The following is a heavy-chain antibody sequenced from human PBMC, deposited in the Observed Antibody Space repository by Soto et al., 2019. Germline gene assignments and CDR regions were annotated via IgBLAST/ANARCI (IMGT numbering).Heavy chain of an antibody. V-gene: IGHV4-59*01. Sequence: SETLSLTCTVSGGSISSYYWSWIRQPPGKGLEWIGYIYYSVSTNYNPSHKSRVTISVDTSKNQLSLKLSSVTVADTAVYYCARVARGSGSYLDDAFDIWGQGTMVT. CDR1: GGSISSYY. CDR2: IYYSVST. CDR3: ARVARGSGSYLDDAFDI. J-gene: IGHJ3*02. D-gene: IGHD3-10*01.